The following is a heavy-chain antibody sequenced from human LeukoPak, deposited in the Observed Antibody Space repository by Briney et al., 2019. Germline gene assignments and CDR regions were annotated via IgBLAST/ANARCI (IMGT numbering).Heavy chain of an antibody. V-gene: IGHV3-30*04. Sequence: GGSLRLSCTASGFSFSSYAMHWVRQAPGKGLEWVALISYDENYRNYVDSVKGRFTISRDNSKNTLYLQMNSLRAEDTAVYYCAKTLWFGETMMFDYWGQGTLVTVSS. D-gene: IGHD3-10*01. CDR3: AKTLWFGETMMFDY. J-gene: IGHJ4*02. CDR1: GFSFSSYA. CDR2: ISYDENYR.